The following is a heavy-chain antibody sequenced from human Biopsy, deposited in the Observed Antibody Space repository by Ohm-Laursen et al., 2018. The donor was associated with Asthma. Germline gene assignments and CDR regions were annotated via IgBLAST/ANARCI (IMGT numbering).Heavy chain of an antibody. Sequence: SLRLSCAASVFTFCNYGMHWVCQAPGKGLDWVAVISFDVSNKNYTDSVKGRFTISRDNSRNTLHLQMNSLRAEGTAVYYCAKDVFPGWELRRGPDYWGQGTLVTVSS. CDR2: ISFDVSNK. CDR1: VFTFCNYG. CDR3: AKDVFPGWELRRGPDY. J-gene: IGHJ4*02. V-gene: IGHV3-30*18. D-gene: IGHD1-26*01.